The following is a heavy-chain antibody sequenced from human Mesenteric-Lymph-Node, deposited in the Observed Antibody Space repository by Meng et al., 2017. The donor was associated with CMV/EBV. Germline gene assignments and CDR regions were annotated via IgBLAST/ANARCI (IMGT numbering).Heavy chain of an antibody. CDR3: ARDNCSRTSCYFDS. CDR1: GYSFTGHH. D-gene: IGHD2-2*01. V-gene: IGHV1-2*02. J-gene: IGHJ4*02. Sequence: ASVKVSCKASGYSFTGHHIHWVRQAPGQGLEWMGWINPNSGGTNYAQTFQGRVTMTRDTSISTVYMELSRLRSDDTAMYYCARDNCSRTSCYFDSWGQGTLVTVSS. CDR2: INPNSGGT.